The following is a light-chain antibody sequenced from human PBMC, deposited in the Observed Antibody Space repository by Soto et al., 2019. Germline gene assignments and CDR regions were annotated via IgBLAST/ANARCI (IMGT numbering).Light chain of an antibody. CDR1: QAISTG. CDR2: AAS. J-gene: IGKJ4*01. V-gene: IGKV1-12*01. Sequence: DIQMTQSPSTVSGSVGDRVTITCRATQAISTGLAWYQQKPGKAPKLLIYAASRLQGGVPSRFSGSGSGTDFTLTISNLQTEDFATYYCPQANSFPLTFGGGTKVDLK. CDR3: PQANSFPLT.